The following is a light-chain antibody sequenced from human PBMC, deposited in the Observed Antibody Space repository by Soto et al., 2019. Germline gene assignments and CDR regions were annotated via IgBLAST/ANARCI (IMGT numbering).Light chain of an antibody. Sequence: QSALTQPRSVSGSPGQSVTISCTGTSSDVGGYNYVSWYQQHPGKAPKLMIYDVSKRPSGVPDRFSGFKSGNTASLTISGLQAEDEADYYCCSYTGSYTVFGGGTKLTVL. J-gene: IGLJ3*02. V-gene: IGLV2-11*01. CDR3: CSYTGSYTV. CDR2: DVS. CDR1: SSDVGGYNY.